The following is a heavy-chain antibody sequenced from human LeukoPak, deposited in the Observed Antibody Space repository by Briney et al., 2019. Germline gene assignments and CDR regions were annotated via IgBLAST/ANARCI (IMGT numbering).Heavy chain of an antibody. CDR2: IYSGGST. Sequence: GGSLRLSCAASGFTVSSNYMSWVRQAPGKGLEWVSVIYSGGSTYYADSVKGRFTISRDNSKNTLCLQMNSLRAEDTAVYYCARVRDYGWFDPWGQGTLVTVSS. J-gene: IGHJ5*02. CDR3: ARVRDYGWFDP. D-gene: IGHD3-16*01. V-gene: IGHV3-53*01. CDR1: GFTVSSNY.